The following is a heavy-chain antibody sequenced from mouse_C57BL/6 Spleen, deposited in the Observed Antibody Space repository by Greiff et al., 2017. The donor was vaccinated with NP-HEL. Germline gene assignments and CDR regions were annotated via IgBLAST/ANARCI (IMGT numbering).Heavy chain of an antibody. CDR1: GFNIKDYY. D-gene: IGHD4-1*01. J-gene: IGHJ1*03. Sequence: VQLQQSGAELVKPGASVKLSCTASGFNIKDYYMHWVKQRTEQGLEWIGRIDPEDGVTKYAPKFQGKATITADTSSNTAYLQLSSLTSEDTAVYYCALTGTGYFDVWGTGTTVTVSS. CDR3: ALTGTGYFDV. V-gene: IGHV14-2*01. CDR2: IDPEDGVT.